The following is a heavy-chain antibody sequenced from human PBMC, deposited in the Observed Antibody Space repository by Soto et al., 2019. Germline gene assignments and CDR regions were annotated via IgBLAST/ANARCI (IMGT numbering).Heavy chain of an antibody. V-gene: IGHV3-53*01. J-gene: IGHJ5*02. CDR3: ARHRHPRGTVGATSPLDP. D-gene: IGHD1-26*01. Sequence: GGTLRLSCAISGFSVSSNYLSWVRQTPGKGLEWVSVHYSGGSTYYADSVQGRFTISRDKSNNTLYLQMRRVRAEDTAVYFCARHRHPRGTVGATSPLDPWGQGTQVTVSS. CDR2: HYSGGST. CDR1: GFSVSSNY.